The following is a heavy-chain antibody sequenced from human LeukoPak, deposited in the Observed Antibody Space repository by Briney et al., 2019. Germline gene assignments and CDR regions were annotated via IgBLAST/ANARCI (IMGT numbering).Heavy chain of an antibody. J-gene: IGHJ4*02. D-gene: IGHD1-26*01. Sequence: GGSLRLSCAASGFTVSSNYMSWVRQAPGKGLEWVCDINWSGGSIIYADSVKGRFTISRDNARNSLYLQMNSLRDADTALYYCARHRVNSGSYLPLDYWGQGILVTVSS. CDR3: ARHRVNSGSYLPLDY. CDR2: INWSGGSI. V-gene: IGHV3-20*04. CDR1: GFTVSSNY.